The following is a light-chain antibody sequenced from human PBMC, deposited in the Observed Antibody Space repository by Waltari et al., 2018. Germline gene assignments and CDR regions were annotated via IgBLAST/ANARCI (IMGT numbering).Light chain of an antibody. CDR2: GAS. V-gene: IGKV3-15*01. Sequence: ETVMTQSPATLSVSPGEGATLSCRASERVSTKLAWYQRKSGPAPRLLIYGASTRATGIPARFSGTGSGTEFTLTVSSLQSEDFALYYCQQFKSYPRTFGQGTRLE. CDR1: ERVSTK. CDR3: QQFKSYPRT. J-gene: IGKJ5*01.